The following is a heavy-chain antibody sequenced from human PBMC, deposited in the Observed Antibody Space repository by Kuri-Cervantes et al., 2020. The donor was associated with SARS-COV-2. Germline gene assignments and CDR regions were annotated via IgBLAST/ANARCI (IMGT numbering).Heavy chain of an antibody. CDR1: GFIFSDYA. V-gene: IGHV3-49*04. CDR2: IKIKTFGETR. CDR3: ARSWRGNYYAMDV. Sequence: GGSLRLSCEASGFIFSDYAIDWVRQAPGKGLEWVGFIKIKTFGETREYAASVKGRFTISRDDSKNIAYLQMNSLKSDDTGMYFCARSWRGNYYAMDVWGQGTTVTVSS. D-gene: IGHD3-3*01. J-gene: IGHJ6*02.